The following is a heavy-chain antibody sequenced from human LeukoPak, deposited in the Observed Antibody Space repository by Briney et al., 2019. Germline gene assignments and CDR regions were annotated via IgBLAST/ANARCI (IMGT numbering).Heavy chain of an antibody. CDR3: AKGILSVNDY. Sequence: GGSLRLSRAASGFTFSNYAMSWVRQAPGKGLEWDSVISGSGGSTYYADSVKGRFTISRDNSKNTLFLQMNSLRAEDTAVYYCAKGILSVNDYWGQGTLVTVSS. D-gene: IGHD2-15*01. V-gene: IGHV3-23*01. CDR2: ISGSGGST. J-gene: IGHJ4*02. CDR1: GFTFSNYA.